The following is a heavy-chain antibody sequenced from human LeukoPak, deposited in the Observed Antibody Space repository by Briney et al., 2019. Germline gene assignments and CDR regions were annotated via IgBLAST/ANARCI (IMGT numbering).Heavy chain of an antibody. D-gene: IGHD3-22*01. CDR1: GFTFSSYS. V-gene: IGHV3-21*01. CDR2: ISSSSSYI. J-gene: IGHJ1*01. Sequence: GGSLRLSCADSGFTFSSYSMNWVRQAPGKGLEWVSSISSSSSYIYYAGSVKGRFTISRDNAKNSLYLQMNSLRAEDTAVYYCARDQWGGYYDSSGYADGYFQHWGQGTLVTVSS. CDR3: ARDQWGGYYDSSGYADGYFQH.